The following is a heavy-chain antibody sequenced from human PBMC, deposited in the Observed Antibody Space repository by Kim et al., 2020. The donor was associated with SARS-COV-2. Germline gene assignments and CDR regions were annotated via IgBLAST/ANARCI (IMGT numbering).Heavy chain of an antibody. CDR1: GFTFSSYA. CDR2: ISSNGGST. Sequence: GGSLRLSCSASGFTFSSYAMHWVRQAPGKGLEYVSAISSNGGSTYYADSVKGRFTISRDNSKNTLYLQMSSLRAEDTAVYYCVKAGAAYYYGSGSYWGGYWGQGTLVTVSS. J-gene: IGHJ4*02. CDR3: VKAGAAYYYGSGSYWGGY. V-gene: IGHV3-64D*06. D-gene: IGHD3-10*01.